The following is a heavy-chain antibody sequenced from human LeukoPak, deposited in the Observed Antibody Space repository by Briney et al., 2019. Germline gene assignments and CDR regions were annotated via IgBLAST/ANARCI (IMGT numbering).Heavy chain of an antibody. Sequence: PGGSLRLSCAVSGLTVSSNYMSWVRQAPGKGLEWVSAISGSGGSTYYADSVKGRFTISRDNSKNTLYLQMNSLRAEDTAVYYCAKVRWDAFDIWGQGTMVTVSS. D-gene: IGHD3-3*01. V-gene: IGHV3-23*01. J-gene: IGHJ3*02. CDR2: ISGSGGST. CDR1: GLTVSSNY. CDR3: AKVRWDAFDI.